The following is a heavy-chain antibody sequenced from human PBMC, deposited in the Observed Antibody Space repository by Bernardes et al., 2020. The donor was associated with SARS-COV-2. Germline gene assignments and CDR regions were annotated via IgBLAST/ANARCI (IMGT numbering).Heavy chain of an antibody. J-gene: IGHJ4*02. CDR2: ISGASGNT. CDR3: ARKPPGVYPNAYRSSGFDN. V-gene: IGHV1-18*01. D-gene: IGHD3-16*01. CDR1: GYTFTDYR. Sequence: AGVKVPRKASGYTFTDYRVSWVRQAPGQGLEWIGWISGASGNTAYAQNLQARVTLTADTSTSTAYMELRSLESDDTAVYYCARKPPGVYPNAYRSSGFDNWGQGTLVTLSS.